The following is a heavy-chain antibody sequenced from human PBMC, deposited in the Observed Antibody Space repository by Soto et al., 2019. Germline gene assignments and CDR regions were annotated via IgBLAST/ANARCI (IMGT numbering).Heavy chain of an antibody. CDR2: VYRTGST. Sequence: QVQLQESGPGLVKPSGTLSLTCAVSGGSISTSNWWSWVRQPPGKGLEWIGEVYRTGSTNYNSSLESRVIVSVDKSKNQFSLKLTSVTAADTAVYYCARARATIAAAAIFDCWGQGTLVTVSS. V-gene: IGHV4-4*02. J-gene: IGHJ4*02. CDR1: GGSISTSNW. D-gene: IGHD6-13*01. CDR3: ARARATIAAAAIFDC.